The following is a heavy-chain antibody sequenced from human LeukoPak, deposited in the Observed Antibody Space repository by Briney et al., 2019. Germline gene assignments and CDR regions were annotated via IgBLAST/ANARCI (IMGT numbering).Heavy chain of an antibody. CDR2: IYYSGST. Sequence: SETLSLTCTVSGGSISSSSYYWGWIRQRPGKGLESIGSIYYSGSTYYNPSLKSRVTLSVDTSKNQFSLKLSSVTAADTAVYYCAQTGVAFDYWGQGTLVTVSS. CDR3: AQTGVAFDY. D-gene: IGHD3-3*02. J-gene: IGHJ4*02. V-gene: IGHV4-39*01. CDR1: GGSISSSSYY.